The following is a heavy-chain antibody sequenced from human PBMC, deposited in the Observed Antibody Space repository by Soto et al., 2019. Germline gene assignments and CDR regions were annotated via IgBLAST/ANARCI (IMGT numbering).Heavy chain of an antibody. CDR3: AKDFNDYIWGSPF. Sequence: EVQPLESGGGLVQPGGSLRLSCAASGFTFSSYAMSWVRQAPGKGLEWVSAISGSGGSTYYADSVKGRFTISRDNSKNTLYLQMNSLRAEDTAVYYCAKDFNDYIWGSPFWGQGTLVTVSS. V-gene: IGHV3-23*01. CDR2: ISGSGGST. CDR1: GFTFSSYA. J-gene: IGHJ4*02. D-gene: IGHD3-16*01.